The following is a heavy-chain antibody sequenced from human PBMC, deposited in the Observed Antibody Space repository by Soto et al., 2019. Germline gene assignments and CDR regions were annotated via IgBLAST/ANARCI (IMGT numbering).Heavy chain of an antibody. Sequence: ASVKVSCKASGYTFTNDYIHWVRQAPGQGLEWMGVIISTGGSTTYAQTFQGRVTMTRDTSTSTVYMELSSLTSEDTAVYYCARDREAYYESLTGYKFPNRFDYWGQGTLVTVSS. CDR2: IISTGGST. J-gene: IGHJ4*02. V-gene: IGHV1-46*01. CDR1: GYTFTNDY. D-gene: IGHD3-9*01. CDR3: ARDREAYYESLTGYKFPNRFDY.